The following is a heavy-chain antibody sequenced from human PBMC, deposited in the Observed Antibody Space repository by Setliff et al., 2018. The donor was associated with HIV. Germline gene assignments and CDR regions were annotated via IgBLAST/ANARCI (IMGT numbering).Heavy chain of an antibody. V-gene: IGHV4-31*03. D-gene: IGHD2-15*01. CDR1: GGSITSGTYY. CDR2: IYYSGST. J-gene: IGHJ6*02. Sequence: SETLSLTCTVSGGSITSGTYYWNWIRQHPGKGLEWIGYIYYSGSTYYNPSLKSRITISVDTSKNQFSLTLNSVTAADTAVYYCARDEGVVAATETYYYNGLDVWGQGTTVTISS. CDR3: ARDEGVVAATETYYYNGLDV.